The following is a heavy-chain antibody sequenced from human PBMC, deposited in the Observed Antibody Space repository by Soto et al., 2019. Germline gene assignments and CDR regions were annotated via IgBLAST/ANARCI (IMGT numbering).Heavy chain of an antibody. CDR1: GGSISSYY. CDR2: IYTSGST. D-gene: IGHD3-22*01. V-gene: IGHV4-4*07. CDR3: ARDLPIYYDSSRIGSVLAYYFDY. Sequence: QVQLQESGPGLVKPSETLSLTCTVSGGSISSYYWSWIRQPAGKGLEWIGRIYTSGSTNYNPSFTSRVTMSVDTFKNLFSLKLRSVTAADTDVYYCARDLPIYYDSSRIGSVLAYYFDYWGQGTLVTVSS. J-gene: IGHJ4*02.